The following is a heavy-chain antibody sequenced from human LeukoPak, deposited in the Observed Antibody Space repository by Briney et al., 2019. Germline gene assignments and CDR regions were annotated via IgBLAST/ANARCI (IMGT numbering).Heavy chain of an antibody. V-gene: IGHV4-4*09. J-gene: IGHJ3*02. CDR1: GSISSYY. CDR3: ARQKCTSTSCLTKNAFDI. Sequence: PSETLSLTCTVSGSISSYYWSWIRQPPGKGLEWIGYIYTSGSTNYNPSLKSRVTISVDTSKNQFSLDLSSVTAADTAVYYCARQKCTSTSCLTKNAFDIWGQGTTVTVSS. D-gene: IGHD2-2*01. CDR2: IYTSGST.